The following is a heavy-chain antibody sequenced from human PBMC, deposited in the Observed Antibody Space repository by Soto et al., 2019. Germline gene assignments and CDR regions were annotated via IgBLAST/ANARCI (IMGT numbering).Heavy chain of an antibody. J-gene: IGHJ4*02. D-gene: IGHD2-15*01. CDR1: GFTFSSYW. V-gene: IGHV3-74*01. CDR2: INSDGSST. Sequence: EVQLVESGGGLVQPGGSLRLSCAASGFTFSSYWMHWVRQAPGKGLVWVSRINSDGSSTSYADSVKGRFTISRDNAKNTLYLQMNSLRAEDTAVYYCVGTSLVVAAATREDYWGQGTLVTVSS. CDR3: VGTSLVVAAATREDY.